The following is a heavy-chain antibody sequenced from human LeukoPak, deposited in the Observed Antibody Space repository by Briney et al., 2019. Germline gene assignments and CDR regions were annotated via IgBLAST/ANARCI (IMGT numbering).Heavy chain of an antibody. V-gene: IGHV4-31*03. Sequence: SSQTLSLTCTVSGGSISSGGYYWSWIRQHPGKGLEWIGYIYYSGSTYYNPSLKSRVTISVDTSKNQFSLKLSSVTAADTAVYYCARGYVSGSYVHWGQGTLVTVSS. D-gene: IGHD1-26*01. CDR2: IYYSGST. CDR3: ARGYVSGSYVH. CDR1: GGSISSGGYY. J-gene: IGHJ4*02.